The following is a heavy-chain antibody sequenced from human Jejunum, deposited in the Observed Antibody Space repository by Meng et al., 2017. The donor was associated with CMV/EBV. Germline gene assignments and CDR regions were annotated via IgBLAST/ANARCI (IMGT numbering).Heavy chain of an antibody. J-gene: IGHJ2*01. V-gene: IGHV3-7*01. CDR1: W. CDR3: AREMRYCSGNTCYTNWYFDL. CDR2: IKPDGSEY. Sequence: WLRWVRQAPGEGLEWVTNIKPDGSEYYFADSVRGRFRISRDNAKNSLYLQKYRLGADDTAVYYCAREMRYCSGNTCYTNWYFDLWGRGTLVTAPQ. D-gene: IGHD2-15*01.